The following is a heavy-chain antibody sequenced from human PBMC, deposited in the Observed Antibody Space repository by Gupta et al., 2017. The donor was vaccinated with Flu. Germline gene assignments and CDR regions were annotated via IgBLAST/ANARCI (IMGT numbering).Heavy chain of an antibody. CDR1: TVSSYS. CDR3: VREGGDRN. Sequence: TVSSYSLNGVGQAPGQGLEWMGWINTNTGNPTYAQGFTGRFVFSVDTSVRKADLEISGLKDEDSAGYYCVREGGDRNWGQGTRVTVSS. CDR2: INTNTGNP. D-gene: IGHD3-16*01. V-gene: IGHV7-4-1*02. J-gene: IGHJ4*02.